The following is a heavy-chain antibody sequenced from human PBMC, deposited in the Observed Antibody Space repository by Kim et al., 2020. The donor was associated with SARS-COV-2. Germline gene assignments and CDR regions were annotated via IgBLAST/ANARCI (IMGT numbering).Heavy chain of an antibody. Sequence: GGSLRLSCAASGFTFSSYAMHWVRQAPGKGLEWVAVISYDGSNKYYADSVKGRFTISRDNSKNTLYLQMNSLRAEDTAVYYCAREGSSSQFDYWGQGTLVTVSS. V-gene: IGHV3-30*04. CDR3: AREGSSSQFDY. D-gene: IGHD6-6*01. CDR2: ISYDGSNK. J-gene: IGHJ4*02. CDR1: GFTFSSYA.